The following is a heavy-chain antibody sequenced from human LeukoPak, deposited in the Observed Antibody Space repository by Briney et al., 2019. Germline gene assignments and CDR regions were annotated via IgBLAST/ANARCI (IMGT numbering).Heavy chain of an antibody. V-gene: IGHV6-1*01. CDR2: TSYRSKWYH. D-gene: IGHD5-18*01. Sequence: SQTLSLTCAISGDIVSSDRAAWNWIRQSPSRGLEWLGRTSYRSKWYHEYAVSVRSRLTIIPDTSKNQFSLQLISVTPEDTAIYYCARGCSFGYGSAWFDPWGQGILVTVSS. CDR3: ARGCSFGYGSAWFDP. J-gene: IGHJ5*02. CDR1: GDIVSSDRAA.